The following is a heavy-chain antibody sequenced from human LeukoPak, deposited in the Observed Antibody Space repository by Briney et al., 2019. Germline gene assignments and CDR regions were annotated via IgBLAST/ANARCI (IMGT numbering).Heavy chain of an antibody. Sequence: PGGSLRLSCAASGFTFSDYYMSWIRQAPGKGLEWVSYISSSGSTIYYADSVKGRFTISRDNAKNSLYLQMNSLRAEDTAVYFCAKPPVEVGYCSGGSCYGFDPWGQGTLVTVSS. V-gene: IGHV3-11*01. D-gene: IGHD2-15*01. CDR3: AKPPVEVGYCSGGSCYGFDP. CDR2: ISSSGSTI. CDR1: GFTFSDYY. J-gene: IGHJ5*02.